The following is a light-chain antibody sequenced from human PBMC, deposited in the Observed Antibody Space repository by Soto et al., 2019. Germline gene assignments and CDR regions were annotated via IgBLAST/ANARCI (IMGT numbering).Light chain of an antibody. J-gene: IGKJ4*01. CDR3: QQASSFPLT. V-gene: IGKV1-12*01. CDR2: GAS. Sequence: IQMTQSPSSVSASVGDSVTITCRASQVISSWLAWYQVEPGKAPKLLIYGASNRESGVPSRFSASESGTLFTLTINSLQPEDFATYYCQQASSFPLTFGGGTTVEI. CDR1: QVISSW.